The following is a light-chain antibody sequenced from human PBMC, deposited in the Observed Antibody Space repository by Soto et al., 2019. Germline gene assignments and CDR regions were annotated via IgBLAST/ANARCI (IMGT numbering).Light chain of an antibody. V-gene: IGKV3-20*01. J-gene: IGKJ3*01. CDR1: QSVSSSY. CDR3: QQYGSSPRFT. CDR2: GAS. Sequence: EIELTQSPGTLSLSPGERATLSCRASQSVSSSYLAWYQQKTGQAPRLLIYGASSRATGIPDRFSGSGSGTDFTLTISRLEPEDFAVYYCQQYGSSPRFTFGPGTKVDIK.